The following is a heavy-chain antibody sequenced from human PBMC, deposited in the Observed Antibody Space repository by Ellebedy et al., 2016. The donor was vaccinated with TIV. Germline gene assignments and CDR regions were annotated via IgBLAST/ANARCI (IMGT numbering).Heavy chain of an antibody. J-gene: IGHJ4*02. Sequence: GESLKISCAASGFTFSSYAMNWIRQAPGKGLEWVSVISGGGETTSYADSVKGRFTISRDTSKNMLFLQMNSLRAEDTALYYCAKGLKLIPSSSLDYWGQGTLVTVSS. V-gene: IGHV3-23*01. CDR1: GFTFSSYA. CDR2: ISGGGETT. D-gene: IGHD2-2*01. CDR3: AKGLKLIPSSSLDY.